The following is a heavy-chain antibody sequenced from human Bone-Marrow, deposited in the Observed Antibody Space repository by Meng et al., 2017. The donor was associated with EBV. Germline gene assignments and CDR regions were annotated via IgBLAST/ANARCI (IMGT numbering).Heavy chain of an antibody. J-gene: IGHJ4*02. D-gene: IGHD5-18*01. CDR2: IYSGST. CDR1: GFTVSNYY. V-gene: IGHV3-53*01. Sequence: EVEVVEAWGGLIQPGGSLRLSCAASGFTVSNYYMSWVRQAPGKGLEWVSFIYSGSTYYADSVKGRFTISRDNSKNTVTLQMNSLRAEDTAVYFCARGKGYSPGAYWGQGTLVTVSS. CDR3: ARGKGYSPGAY.